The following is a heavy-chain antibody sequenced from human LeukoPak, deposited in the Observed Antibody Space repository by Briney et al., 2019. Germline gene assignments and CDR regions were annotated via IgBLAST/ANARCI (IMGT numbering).Heavy chain of an antibody. CDR2: ISYDGSIK. CDR3: ARSQPGYSSGWPSGY. V-gene: IGHV3-30*04. D-gene: IGHD6-19*01. CDR1: GFTFSSYA. Sequence: GGSLRLSCAASGFTFSSYAMHWVRQAPGKGLEWVAVISYDGSIKYYADSVKGRFTISRDSSKNTLYLQMNSLRAEDTAVYYCARSQPGYSSGWPSGYWGQGTLVTVSS. J-gene: IGHJ4*02.